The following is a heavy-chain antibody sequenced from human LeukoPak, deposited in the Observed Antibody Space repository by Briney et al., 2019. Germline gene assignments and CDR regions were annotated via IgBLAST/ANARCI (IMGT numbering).Heavy chain of an antibody. CDR1: GGSISSYY. Sequence: SETLSLTCTVSGGSISSYYWSWIRQPPGKGLEWIGNIYYSGSTYYNPSLKSRVTMSVDTSKNQFFLKLNSVTAADTAVYYCARGRPYSGGYHLDYWGQGTLVTVSA. J-gene: IGHJ4*02. D-gene: IGHD1-26*01. CDR3: ARGRPYSGGYHLDY. CDR2: IYYSGST. V-gene: IGHV4-59*04.